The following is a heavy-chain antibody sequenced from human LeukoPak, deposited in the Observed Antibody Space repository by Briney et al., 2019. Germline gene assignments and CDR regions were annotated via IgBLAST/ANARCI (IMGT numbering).Heavy chain of an antibody. Sequence: SETLSLTCTVSGGSISSYYWSWIRQPPGKGLEWIGHIYYSGSTNYNPSLKSRVTISVDTSKNQFSLKLSSVTAADTAVYYCAREAPLSASYGFALAFDIWGQGTMVTVSS. CDR1: GGSISSYY. CDR2: IYYSGST. D-gene: IGHD5-18*01. J-gene: IGHJ3*02. CDR3: AREAPLSASYGFALAFDI. V-gene: IGHV4-59*01.